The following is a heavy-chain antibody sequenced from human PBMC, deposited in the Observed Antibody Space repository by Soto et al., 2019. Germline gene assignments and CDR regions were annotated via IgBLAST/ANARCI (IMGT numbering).Heavy chain of an antibody. J-gene: IGHJ4*02. CDR2: ISGSGGST. D-gene: IGHD3-10*01. CDR3: AKSMVRGVIIRVYFDY. Sequence: GGSLRFSCVASGFTFSSYAMSWVRQAPGKGLEWVSAISGSGGSTYYADSVKGRFTISRDNSKNTLYLQMNSLRAEDTAVYYCAKSMVRGVIIRVYFDYWGQGTLVTVSS. CDR1: GFTFSSYA. V-gene: IGHV3-23*01.